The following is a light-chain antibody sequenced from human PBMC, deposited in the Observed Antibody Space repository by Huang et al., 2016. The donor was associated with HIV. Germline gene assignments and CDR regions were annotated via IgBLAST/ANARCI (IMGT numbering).Light chain of an antibody. V-gene: IGKV1-13*02. CDR3: QQLHTYPIT. J-gene: IGKJ5*01. CDR2: GAS. Sequence: QLTQSPPSLSASVGDTIIISCRASQDIGTSLAWYQQKTGRAPKLLLSGASTLQTGFPSRFSGDSAGTFFTLFITGLQPEDFATYYCQQLHTYPITFGQGTRLDIK. CDR1: QDIGTS.